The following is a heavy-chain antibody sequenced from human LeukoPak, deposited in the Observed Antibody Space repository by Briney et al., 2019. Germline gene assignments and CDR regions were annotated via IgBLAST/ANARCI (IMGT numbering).Heavy chain of an antibody. J-gene: IGHJ5*02. CDR1: GFTFSSYA. V-gene: IGHV3-30-3*01. D-gene: IGHD3-3*01. CDR2: ISYDGSNK. CDR3: ARDEWNSNWFDP. Sequence: GRSLRLSCAASGFTFSSYAMHWVRQAPGKGLEWVAVISYDGSNKYYADSVKGRFTISRDNSKNTLYLQMNSLRAEDTAVYYCARDEWNSNWFDPWGQGTLVTVSS.